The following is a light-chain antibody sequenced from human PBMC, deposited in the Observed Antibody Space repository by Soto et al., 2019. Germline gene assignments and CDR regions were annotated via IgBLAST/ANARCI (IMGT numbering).Light chain of an antibody. J-gene: IGLJ2*01. V-gene: IGLV2-14*03. CDR1: TNDVGTYNY. CDR2: DVT. CDR3: SSFTAILTVI. Sequence: QSALTQPASVFGSPGQSITISCTGTTNDVGTYNYVSWYQQHPGKAPKLIIYDVTNRPSGVSNRFSGSKSGNTASLAISGLQAEDEADYYCSSFTAILTVIFGGGTKLTVL.